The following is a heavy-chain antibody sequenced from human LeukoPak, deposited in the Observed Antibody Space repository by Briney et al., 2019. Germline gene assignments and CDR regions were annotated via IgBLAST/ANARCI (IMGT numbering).Heavy chain of an antibody. J-gene: IGHJ4*02. V-gene: IGHV3-7*01. CDR1: GFTFTSYW. CDR2: SNQNGTDK. Sequence: TGQSLRLSCAASGFTFTSYWMSWVRQAPGKGLESVSNSNQNGTDKLYVDTVKGRFTISRDNAKNTLHRQMNSLRADDTAEYDNAKDYRRGKVRTQGGYFAYCGQRILVTASS. D-gene: IGHD3-16*01. CDR3: AKDYRRGKVRTQGGYFAY.